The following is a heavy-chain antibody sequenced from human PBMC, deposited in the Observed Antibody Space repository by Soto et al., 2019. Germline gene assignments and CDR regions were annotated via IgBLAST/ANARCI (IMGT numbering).Heavy chain of an antibody. CDR3: ARNSGDYEVY. CDR2: ISTTGSSI. V-gene: IGHV3-48*03. CDR1: GFSFSSYE. Sequence: VGSLRLSCAGSGFSFSSYEMNWVRQAPGKGLEWVSYISTTGSSIHYADSVRGRFTISRDNAKNSLYLQMNSLRAEDTAIYYCARNSGDYEVYWGQGTQVTVPQ. D-gene: IGHD4-17*01. J-gene: IGHJ4*02.